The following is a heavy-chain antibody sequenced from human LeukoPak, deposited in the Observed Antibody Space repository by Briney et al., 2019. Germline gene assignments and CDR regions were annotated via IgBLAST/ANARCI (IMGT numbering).Heavy chain of an antibody. CDR1: GYTFTSYG. CDR3: ARDLADDAFDI. V-gene: IGHV1-69*06. Sequence: ASVKVSCKASGYTFTSYGISWVRQAPGQGLEWMGGIIPIFGTANYAQKFQGRVTITADKSTSTAYMELSSLRSEDTAVYYCARDLADDAFDIWGQGTMVTVSS. J-gene: IGHJ3*02. CDR2: IIPIFGTA.